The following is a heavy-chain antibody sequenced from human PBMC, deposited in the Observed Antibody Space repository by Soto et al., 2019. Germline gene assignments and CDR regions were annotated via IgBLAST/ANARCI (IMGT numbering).Heavy chain of an antibody. V-gene: IGHV3-30*18. J-gene: IGHJ6*02. D-gene: IGHD4-17*01. CDR1: GFTFSSYG. CDR3: AKDRKKTTTVVSYYYYDGMDV. CDR2: ISYDGSNK. Sequence: QVQLVESGGGVVQPGRSLRLSCAASGFTFSSYGMHWVRQAPGKGLEWVAVISYDGSNKYYADSVKGRFTISRDNSKNTLYLQMNSLRAEDTAVYYCAKDRKKTTTVVSYYYYDGMDVWGQGTKVTVSS.